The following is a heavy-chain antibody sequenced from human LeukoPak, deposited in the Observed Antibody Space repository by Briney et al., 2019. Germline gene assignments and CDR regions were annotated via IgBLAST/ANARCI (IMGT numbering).Heavy chain of an antibody. Sequence: GASVKVSCKASGGTFSSHVFSWVRQAPGQGLEWMGGIIPIFQTANYAQKFQGRRTITADKSTSTAYMELSSLRSDDTAVYYCASATLRCSGGGCYEMDVWGKGTTVTVSS. J-gene: IGHJ6*04. V-gene: IGHV1-69*06. CDR3: ASATLRCSGGGCYEMDV. CDR1: GGTFSSHV. D-gene: IGHD2-15*01. CDR2: IIPIFQTA.